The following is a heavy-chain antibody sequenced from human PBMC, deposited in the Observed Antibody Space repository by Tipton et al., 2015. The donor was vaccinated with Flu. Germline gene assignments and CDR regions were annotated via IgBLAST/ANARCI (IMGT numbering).Heavy chain of an antibody. CDR3: ARRDYSNYVSDPKNWFDP. CDR1: GGSISSGSYY. V-gene: IGHV4-61*02. Sequence: TLSLTCTVSGGSISSGSYYWSWIRQPAGKGLEWIGRIYASGSANYSPSLKSRVTMSVDTSKSQFSLNLNSVTAADTAVYYCARRDYSNYVSDPKNWFDPWGQGTLVTVSS. J-gene: IGHJ5*02. D-gene: IGHD4-11*01. CDR2: IYASGSA.